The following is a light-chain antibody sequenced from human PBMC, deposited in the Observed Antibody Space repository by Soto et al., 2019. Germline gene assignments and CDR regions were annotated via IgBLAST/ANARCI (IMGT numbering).Light chain of an antibody. J-gene: IGKJ3*01. CDR3: QQYGSAPFT. CDR1: QSVSSTY. CDR2: DAS. V-gene: IGKV3-20*01. Sequence: IVLTQSPGTRSVSPGEGATLSCRASQSVSSTYLAWYRQKPGQTPRLIMYDASSRATGIPDRISGSVSGTDGTLTISRLQTEDGAVYDCQQYGSAPFTFGPGTKVDIK.